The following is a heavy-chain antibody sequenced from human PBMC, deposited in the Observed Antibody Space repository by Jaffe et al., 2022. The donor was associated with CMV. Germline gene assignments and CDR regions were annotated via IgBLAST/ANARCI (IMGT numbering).Heavy chain of an antibody. D-gene: IGHD2-2*01. Sequence: QVQLVQSGAEVKKPGASVKVSCKASGYTFTSYDINWVRQATGQGLEWMGWMNPNSGNTGYAQKFQGRVTMTRNTSISTAYMELSSLRSEDTAVYYCARALGGYCSSTSCPRESGINWFDPWGQGTLVTVSS. J-gene: IGHJ5*02. V-gene: IGHV1-8*01. CDR1: GYTFTSYD. CDR3: ARALGGYCSSTSCPRESGINWFDP. CDR2: MNPNSGNT.